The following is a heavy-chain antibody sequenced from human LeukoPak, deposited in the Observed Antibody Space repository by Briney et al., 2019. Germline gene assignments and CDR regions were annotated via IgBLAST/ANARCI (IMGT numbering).Heavy chain of an antibody. Sequence: GGSLRLSCAASGFTVSGHYMSWVRQAPGKGLEWVSYISSSSSTIYYADSVKGRFTISRDNAKNSLYLQMNSLRAEDTAVYRCARVSRGSYYVEGYFDYWGQGTLVTVSS. CDR2: ISSSSSTI. V-gene: IGHV3-48*01. CDR3: ARVSRGSYYVEGYFDY. D-gene: IGHD1-26*01. CDR1: GFTVSGHY. J-gene: IGHJ4*02.